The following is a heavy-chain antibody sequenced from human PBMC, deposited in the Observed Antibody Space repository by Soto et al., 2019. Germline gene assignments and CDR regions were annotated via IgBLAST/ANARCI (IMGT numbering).Heavy chain of an antibody. D-gene: IGHD4-17*01. V-gene: IGHV5-51*01. CDR2: IYPGDSDT. J-gene: IGHJ6*03. CDR3: ARHKHGDYNYYCYYMDV. Sequence: PGESMKISCTGSGYSFTSYWIGWVRQMPGKGLEWMGIIYPGDSDTRYSPSFQGQVTISADKSISTAYLQWSSLKASDTAMYYCARHKHGDYNYYCYYMDVWGKGTTVTVSS. CDR1: GYSFTSYW.